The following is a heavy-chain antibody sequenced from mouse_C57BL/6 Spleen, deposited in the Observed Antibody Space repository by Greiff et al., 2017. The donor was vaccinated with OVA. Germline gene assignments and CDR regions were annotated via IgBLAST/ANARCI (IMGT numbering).Heavy chain of an antibody. CDR1: GYAFSSYW. CDR2: IYPGDGDT. Sequence: LQESGAELVKPGASVKISCKASGYAFSSYWMNWVKQRPGKGLEWIGQIYPGDGDTNYNGKFKGKATLTADKSSSTAYMQLSSLTSEDSAVYFCARGFYYDYMFAYWGQGTLVTVSA. J-gene: IGHJ3*01. V-gene: IGHV1-80*01. D-gene: IGHD2-4*01. CDR3: ARGFYYDYMFAY.